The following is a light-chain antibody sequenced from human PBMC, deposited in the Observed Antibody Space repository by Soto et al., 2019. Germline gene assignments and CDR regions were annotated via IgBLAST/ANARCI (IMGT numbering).Light chain of an antibody. J-gene: IGKJ1*01. V-gene: IGKV1-39*01. CDR3: QQTYSTPLT. CDR1: QSISSY. Sequence: IQMTQSPSSLSAYVGDRVTITCRASQSISSYLNWYQQKPGKGNXXKLLIYAASSLQGGVPSRFSGSASGTDFTLTISSLKPEDGATDDGQQTYSTPLTFGQGTKVDIK. CDR2: AAS.